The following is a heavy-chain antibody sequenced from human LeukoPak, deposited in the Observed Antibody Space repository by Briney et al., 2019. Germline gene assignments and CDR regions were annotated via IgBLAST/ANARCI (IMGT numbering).Heavy chain of an antibody. Sequence: PGGSLRLSCTASGFTFSSYNMNWVRQAPGKGLEWVSYISSSSNTIYYADSVKGRFTISRDNAKNSLYLQMNSLRAEDTAVYYCARTRSSSSWSHDSWGQGTLVTVSS. CDR2: ISSSSNTI. CDR1: GFTFSSYN. J-gene: IGHJ4*02. CDR3: ARTRSSSSWSHDS. V-gene: IGHV3-48*04. D-gene: IGHD6-13*01.